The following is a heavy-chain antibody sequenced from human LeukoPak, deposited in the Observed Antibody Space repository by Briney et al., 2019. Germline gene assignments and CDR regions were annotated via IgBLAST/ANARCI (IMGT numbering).Heavy chain of an antibody. CDR1: GFTFSDYY. Sequence: GGSLRLSCAASGFTFSDYYMSWIRQAPGKGLEWVSAISGSGGSTYYADSVKGRFTISRDNSKNTLYLQMNSLRAEDTAVYYCAKVYDFWSGYYDYWGQGTLVTVSS. CDR2: ISGSGGST. J-gene: IGHJ4*02. D-gene: IGHD3-3*01. CDR3: AKVYDFWSGYYDY. V-gene: IGHV3-23*01.